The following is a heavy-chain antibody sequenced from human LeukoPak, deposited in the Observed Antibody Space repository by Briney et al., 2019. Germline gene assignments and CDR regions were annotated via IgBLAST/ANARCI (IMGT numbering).Heavy chain of an antibody. CDR2: IYHSGST. J-gene: IGHJ4*02. CDR3: ARDQVATTIKAFDY. CDR1: GHSISSGYY. V-gene: IGHV4-38-2*02. D-gene: IGHD5-24*01. Sequence: SETLSLTCTVSGHSISSGYYWGWIRQPPGKGLEWIGSIYHSGSTYYNPSLKSRVTISVDTSKNQFSLKLSSVTAADTAVYYCARDQVATTIKAFDYWGQGTLVTVSS.